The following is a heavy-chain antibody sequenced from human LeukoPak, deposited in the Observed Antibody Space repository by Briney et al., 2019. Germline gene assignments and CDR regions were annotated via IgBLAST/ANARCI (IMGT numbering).Heavy chain of an antibody. CDR2: IWHDGNNK. Sequence: GRSLRLSCAASGFTFNGYVMHWVRQAPGKGLEWVAVIWHDGNNKYYADSVKGRFTISRDNSKNTVYLQMNSLRAEDTAVYYCARDWMGSTRLAGDYWGQGTLVTVSS. CDR1: GFTFNGYV. V-gene: IGHV3-33*01. J-gene: IGHJ4*02. D-gene: IGHD2/OR15-2a*01. CDR3: ARDWMGSTRLAGDY.